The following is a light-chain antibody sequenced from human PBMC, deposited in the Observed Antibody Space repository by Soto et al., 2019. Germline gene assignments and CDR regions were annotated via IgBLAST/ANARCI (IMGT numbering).Light chain of an antibody. V-gene: IGLV1-47*01. CDR1: SCNVGSAY. CDR2: RNN. CDR3: AAWDDSLVV. Sequence: QSVLTQPPSASVTPGQTVTISCSGSSCNVGSAYIYWYQHLPGTAPKLLIYRNNQRPSRVPDRFPASKSGTSASLAISGLRSEDDADYYCAAWDDSLVVFGGGTPLTVL. J-gene: IGLJ2*01.